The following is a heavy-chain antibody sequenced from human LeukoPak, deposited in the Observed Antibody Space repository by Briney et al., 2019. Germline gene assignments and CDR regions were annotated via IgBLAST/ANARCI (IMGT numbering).Heavy chain of an antibody. Sequence: SVKVSCKASGGTFSNCVINWVRQAPGQGLEWMGGIIPIFGTSNYAQKLQGRVTMTTDSSTSTAYMELRSLRSDDTAVYYCARGPIIDIVVIPTAADYYHMDVWGKGTTVTVSS. J-gene: IGHJ6*03. CDR1: GGTFSNCV. CDR3: ARGPIIDIVVIPTAADYYHMDV. D-gene: IGHD2-2*01. V-gene: IGHV1-69*05. CDR2: IIPIFGTS.